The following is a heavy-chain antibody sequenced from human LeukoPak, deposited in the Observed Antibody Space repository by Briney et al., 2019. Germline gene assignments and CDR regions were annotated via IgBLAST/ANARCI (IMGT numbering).Heavy chain of an antibody. CDR1: GGSISSSSYY. D-gene: IGHD3-22*01. CDR3: ARARWITMIGEYYFDY. V-gene: IGHV4-39*01. Sequence: SETLSLTCTVSGGSISSSSYYWGWPRQPPGKGLEWIGSIYYSGSTYYNPSLKSRVTISVDTSKNQFSLKLSSVTAADTAVYYCARARWITMIGEYYFDYWGQGTLVTVAS. J-gene: IGHJ4*02. CDR2: IYYSGST.